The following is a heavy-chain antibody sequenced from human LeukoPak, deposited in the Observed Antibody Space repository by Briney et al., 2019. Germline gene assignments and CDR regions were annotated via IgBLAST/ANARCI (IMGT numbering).Heavy chain of an antibody. V-gene: IGHV4-4*07. CDR2: IYTSGST. CDR1: GGSISSYY. Sequence: PSETLSLTCTVSGGSISSYYWSWIRQPAGKGLEWIGRIYTSGSTNYNPSLKSRVTMSVDTSKNQFSLKLSSVTAADTAVYYCAREIIVVVPAADHYYFDYWGQGTLVTVPS. J-gene: IGHJ4*02. CDR3: AREIIVVVPAADHYYFDY. D-gene: IGHD2-2*01.